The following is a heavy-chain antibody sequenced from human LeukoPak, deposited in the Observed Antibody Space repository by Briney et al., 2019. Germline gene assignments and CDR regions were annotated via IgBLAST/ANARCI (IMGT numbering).Heavy chain of an antibody. D-gene: IGHD3-16*01. J-gene: IGHJ3*02. CDR1: GFTVSINY. V-gene: IGHV3-53*01. Sequence: PGGSLRLSCAASGFTVSINYMSWVRQAPGKGLEWVSVIYSGGNTYYADSVKGRFTISRDNSKNTVYLQMNSLRAEDTAVYYCARVGGVPLGAFDIWGQGTMVTVSS. CDR2: IYSGGNT. CDR3: ARVGGVPLGAFDI.